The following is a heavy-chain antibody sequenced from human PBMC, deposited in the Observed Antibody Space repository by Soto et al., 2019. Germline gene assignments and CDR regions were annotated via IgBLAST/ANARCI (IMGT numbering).Heavy chain of an antibody. V-gene: IGHV3-66*01. CDR3: ARDGTYNWV. J-gene: IGHJ4*02. D-gene: IGHD1-1*01. CDR1: GFTVSNNY. Sequence: EVQLVESGGGLVQPGGSLRLSCAASGFTVSNNYMRWVRQAPGKGLEWVSLIYSGGATYYAASVKGRFTISRDNSKNTLSLQMNSLRAEDTAVYYCARDGTYNWVGGQGILVTVSS. CDR2: IYSGGAT.